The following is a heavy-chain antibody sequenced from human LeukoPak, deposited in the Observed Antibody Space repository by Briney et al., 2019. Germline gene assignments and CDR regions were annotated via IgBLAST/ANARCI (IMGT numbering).Heavy chain of an antibody. V-gene: IGHV3-30*03. CDR2: IYYSGSIE. CDR3: ASKRKRPGEEYYFDY. CDR1: GFTFSSYG. D-gene: IGHD3-10*01. Sequence: PGRSLRLSCAASGFTFSSYGMHWVRQAPGKGLEWVAVIYYSGSIEYYADSVRGRFTISRDNSKKTLYLQMNSLRAEDTAVYYCASKRKRPGEEYYFDYWGQGTLVTVSS. J-gene: IGHJ4*02.